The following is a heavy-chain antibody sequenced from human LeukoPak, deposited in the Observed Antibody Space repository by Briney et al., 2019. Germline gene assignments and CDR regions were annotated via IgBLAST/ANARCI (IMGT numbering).Heavy chain of an antibody. D-gene: IGHD3-3*01. CDR2: INHSGST. V-gene: IGHV4-34*01. Sequence: PSETLSLTCAVYGGSFSGYYWSWIRQPPGKGLEWIGEINHSGSTNYNPSLKSRVTISVDTSKNQFSLKLSSVTAADTAVYYCARAGYYDFWSGPNYFDYWGQGTLVTVSS. CDR3: ARAGYYDFWSGPNYFDY. CDR1: GGSFSGYY. J-gene: IGHJ4*02.